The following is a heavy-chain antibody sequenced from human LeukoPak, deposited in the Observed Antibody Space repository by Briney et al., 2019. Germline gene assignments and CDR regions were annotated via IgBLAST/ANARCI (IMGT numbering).Heavy chain of an antibody. V-gene: IGHV4-34*01. CDR1: GGSFSGYY. CDR3: ARGPYYDSSGYYPHDY. D-gene: IGHD3-22*01. J-gene: IGHJ4*02. Sequence: SETLPLTCAVYGGSFSGYYWSWIRQPPGKGLEWIGEINHSGSTNYNPSLKSRVTISVDTSKNQFSLKLSSVTAADTAVYYCARGPYYDSSGYYPHDYWGQGTLVTVSS. CDR2: INHSGST.